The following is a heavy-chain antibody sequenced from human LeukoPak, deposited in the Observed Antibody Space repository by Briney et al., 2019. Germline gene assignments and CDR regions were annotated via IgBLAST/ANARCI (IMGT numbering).Heavy chain of an antibody. CDR3: ASPRRDILTGYYRRNAFDI. Sequence: SETLSLTCAVYGGSFSGYYWSWIRQPPGKGLEWIGEINHSGSTNYNPSLKSRVTISVDTSKNQFSLKLSSVIAADTAVYYCASPRRDILTGYYRRNAFDIWGQGTMVTVSS. D-gene: IGHD3-9*01. V-gene: IGHV4-34*01. CDR2: INHSGST. J-gene: IGHJ3*02. CDR1: GGSFSGYY.